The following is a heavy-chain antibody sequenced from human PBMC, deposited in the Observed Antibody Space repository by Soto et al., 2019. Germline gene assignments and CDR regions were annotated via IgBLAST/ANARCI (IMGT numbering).Heavy chain of an antibody. CDR2: IWYDGNNK. CDR1: GFTFSNYG. J-gene: IGHJ4*02. V-gene: IGHV3-33*01. CDR3: AGGNGYNYGSMWN. D-gene: IGHD5-18*01. Sequence: QVQLVESGGGVVQPGRSLRLSCAASGFTFSNYGMHWVRQAPGKGLEWVAVIWYDGNNKYYADSVKGRFTISRDNSKNTLYLQMNSLRAEDTAVYYCAGGNGYNYGSMWNWGQGTLVIVSS.